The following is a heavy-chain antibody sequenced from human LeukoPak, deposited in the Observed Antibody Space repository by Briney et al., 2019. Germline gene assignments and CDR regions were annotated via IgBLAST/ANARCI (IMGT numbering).Heavy chain of an antibody. V-gene: IGHV1-2*02. D-gene: IGHD3-10*01. CDR2: INPNSGGT. Sequence: ASVKVSCKASGYTFTGYYMHWVRQAPGQGLEWMGWINPNSGGTNYAQKFQGRVTMTRDTSISTAYMELSRLRSDDTAVYYCARGGYYGSGSYRDWFDPWGQGTLVTVSS. J-gene: IGHJ5*02. CDR1: GYTFTGYY. CDR3: ARGGYYGSGSYRDWFDP.